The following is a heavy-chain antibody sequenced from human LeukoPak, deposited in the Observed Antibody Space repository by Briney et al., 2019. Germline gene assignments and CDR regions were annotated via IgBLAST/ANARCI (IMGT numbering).Heavy chain of an antibody. J-gene: IGHJ4*02. D-gene: IGHD1-26*01. CDR1: GGSISSYF. CDR2: VYYSGST. V-gene: IGHV4-59*01. Sequence: SETLSLTCTVSGGSISSYFWSWIRQPPGKGLEWIGYVYYSGSTNYNPSLKSRVTISVDTSKKQFSLKLSSATAADTAVYYCARGGVVGAINYFDYWGQGTLVTVSS. CDR3: ARGGVVGAINYFDY.